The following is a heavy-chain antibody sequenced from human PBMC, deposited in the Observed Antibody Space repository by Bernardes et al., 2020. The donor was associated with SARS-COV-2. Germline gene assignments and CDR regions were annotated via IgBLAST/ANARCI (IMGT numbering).Heavy chain of an antibody. Sequence: GGPLRLSCAASGFTFSSYWMSWVRKAPGKGLEWVANIKQDGSEKYYVDSVKGRFTISRDNAKNSLYLQMNSLRAEDTAVYYCARDRDYYDSSGFDYWGQGTLVTVSS. D-gene: IGHD3-22*01. J-gene: IGHJ4*02. CDR3: ARDRDYYDSSGFDY. V-gene: IGHV3-7*01. CDR1: GFTFSSYW. CDR2: IKQDGSEK.